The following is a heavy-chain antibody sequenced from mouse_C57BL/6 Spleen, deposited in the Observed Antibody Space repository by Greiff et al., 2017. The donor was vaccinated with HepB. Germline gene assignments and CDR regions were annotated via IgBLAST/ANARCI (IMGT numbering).Heavy chain of an antibody. J-gene: IGHJ1*03. V-gene: IGHV1-76*01. Sequence: VQLQQSGAELVRPGASVKLSCKASGYTFTDYYINWVKQRPGQGLEWIARIYPGSGNTYYNEKFKGKATLTAEKSSSTAYMQLSSLTSEDSAVYFCARSSYGSSSFDVWGTGTTVTVSS. CDR2: IYPGSGNT. D-gene: IGHD1-1*01. CDR1: GYTFTDYY. CDR3: ARSSYGSSSFDV.